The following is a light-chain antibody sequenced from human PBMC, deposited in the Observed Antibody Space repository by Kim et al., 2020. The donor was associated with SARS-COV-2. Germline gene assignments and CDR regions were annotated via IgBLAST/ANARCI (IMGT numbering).Light chain of an antibody. CDR1: SSDVGGYNY. Sequence: SITLSCTGTSSDVGGYNYVSWYQQHPGKAPKLMIYDVSNRPSGVSNRFSGSKSGNTASLTISGLQAEDEADYYCSSYTSSSTLYVVFGGGTKLTVL. CDR2: DVS. J-gene: IGLJ2*01. CDR3: SSYTSSSTLYVV. V-gene: IGLV2-14*03.